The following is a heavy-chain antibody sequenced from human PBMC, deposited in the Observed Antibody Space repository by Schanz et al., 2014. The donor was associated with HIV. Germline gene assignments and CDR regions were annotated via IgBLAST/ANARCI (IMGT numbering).Heavy chain of an antibody. CDR2: ISGSGVST. J-gene: IGHJ6*02. D-gene: IGHD6-6*01. Sequence: VQLVESGGGVVQPGRSLRLSCAASGFTFSNFAMSWVRQAPGKGLEWVSSISGSGVSTFYAGSVKGRFAISRDKSKNTLYLQMNSLRVEDTAVYYCARFRTSSSSFYFYYYGLDVWGQGTTVAVSS. CDR1: GFTFSNFA. CDR3: ARFRTSSSSFYFYYYGLDV. V-gene: IGHV3-23*04.